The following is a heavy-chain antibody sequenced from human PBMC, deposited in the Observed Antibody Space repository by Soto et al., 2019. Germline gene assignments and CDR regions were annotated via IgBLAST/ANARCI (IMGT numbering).Heavy chain of an antibody. J-gene: IGHJ6*02. V-gene: IGHV3-21*01. CDR3: ALDRGEVLHYDGIDV. CDR2: ISSSSSYI. Sequence: EVQLLESGGGLVKPGGSLRLSCAASGFTFSSYSMNWVRQAPGKGLEWVSSISSSSSYIYYADSVKGRFTISRDNAKNSLYLQVNALRDDDRALFDCALDRGEVLHYDGIDVWGQGTAGTGSS. CDR1: GFTFSSYS. D-gene: IGHD3-10*01.